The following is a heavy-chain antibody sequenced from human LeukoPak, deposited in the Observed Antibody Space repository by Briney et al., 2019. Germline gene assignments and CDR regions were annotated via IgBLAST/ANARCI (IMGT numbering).Heavy chain of an antibody. CDR1: GITLSVYW. CDR2: IKQDGSEN. V-gene: IGHV3-7*01. J-gene: IGHJ4*02. CDR3: ARSGSGYFDY. Sequence: PGGSLRLSCAASGITLSVYWMSWVRQAPGKGLEWVANIKQDGSENYYRDSVQGRFTISRDNAKNSLYLQMNSLRAEDTAVYYCARSGSGYFDYWGQGSLVTVSS.